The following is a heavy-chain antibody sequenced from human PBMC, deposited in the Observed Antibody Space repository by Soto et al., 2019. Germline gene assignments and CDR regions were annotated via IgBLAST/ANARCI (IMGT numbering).Heavy chain of an antibody. Sequence: GGSLRLSCAASGFTFSSYAMHWVRQAPGKGLEWVAVISYDGSNKYYAGSVKGRFTISRDNSKNTLYLQMNSLRAEDTAVYYCARDRDLSITIFGVVSSRRILGGAFDIWGQGTMVTVSS. CDR3: ARDRDLSITIFGVVSSRRILGGAFDI. CDR2: ISYDGSNK. CDR1: GFTFSSYA. V-gene: IGHV3-30-3*01. D-gene: IGHD3-3*01. J-gene: IGHJ3*02.